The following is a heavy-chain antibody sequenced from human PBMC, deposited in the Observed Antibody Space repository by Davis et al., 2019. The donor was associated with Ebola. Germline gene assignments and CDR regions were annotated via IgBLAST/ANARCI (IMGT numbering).Heavy chain of an antibody. CDR1: GGSISSYY. CDR3: AREGGITGTR. Sequence: PSETLSLTCTVSGGSISSYYWSWIRQPPGKGLEWIGYIYYSGSTNYNPSLKSRVTISVDKSKNQFSLKLSSVTAADTAVYYCAREGGITGTRWGQGTLVTVSS. CDR2: IYYSGST. D-gene: IGHD1-7*01. J-gene: IGHJ4*02. V-gene: IGHV4-59*12.